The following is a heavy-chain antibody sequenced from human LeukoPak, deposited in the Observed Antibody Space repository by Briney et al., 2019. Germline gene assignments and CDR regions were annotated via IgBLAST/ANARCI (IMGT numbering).Heavy chain of an antibody. V-gene: IGHV3-48*03. CDR3: ARRAGAYSHPYDY. D-gene: IGHD4/OR15-4a*01. CDR1: GFIFSNYE. CDR2: INPSGSTI. Sequence: GGSLRLSCAASGFIFSNYEMNWVRQAPGKGLEWVSYINPSGSTIYYADSVKGRFTISRDNSKNTLYLQMNSLRAEDTAVYYCARRAGAYSHPYDYWGQGTLVTVSS. J-gene: IGHJ4*02.